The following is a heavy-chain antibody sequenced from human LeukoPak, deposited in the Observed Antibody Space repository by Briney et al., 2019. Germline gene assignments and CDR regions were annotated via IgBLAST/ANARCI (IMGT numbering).Heavy chain of an antibody. V-gene: IGHV3-7*01. CDR1: GFSFSNSW. CDR3: TTQCSSSSFA. Sequence: PGGSLRLSCAASGFSFSNSWMTWVRQAPGSGLEWVASIKPDGSEGYYVDSVKGRFTISRDNAKNSLYLQMNSLRAEDTAVYHCTTQCSSSSFAWGQGTLVTVSS. CDR2: IKPDGSEG. J-gene: IGHJ5*02. D-gene: IGHD6-6*01.